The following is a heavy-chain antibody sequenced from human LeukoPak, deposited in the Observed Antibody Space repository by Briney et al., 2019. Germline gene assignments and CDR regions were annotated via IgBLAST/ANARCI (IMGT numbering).Heavy chain of an antibody. V-gene: IGHV3-20*04. J-gene: IGHJ4*02. CDR1: GFSLEDYG. D-gene: IGHD3-16*01. CDR2: INWNGGRT. Sequence: GGSLRLSCAASGFSLEDYGMTWVRQAPGKGLEWVSGINWNGGRTDYADSVKGRFMISRDNTKNFLYLQMNSLRVEDTAFYYCARGYGNYYFDYWGQGSLVTVSS. CDR3: ARGYGNYYFDY.